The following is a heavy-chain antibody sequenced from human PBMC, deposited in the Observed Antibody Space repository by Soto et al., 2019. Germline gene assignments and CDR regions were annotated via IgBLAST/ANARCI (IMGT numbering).Heavy chain of an antibody. V-gene: IGHV1-69*13. Sequence: SVKVSCKASGGTFSSYAISWVRQAPGQGLEWMGGIIPIFGTANYAQKFQGRVTITADESTSTAYMELSSLRSEDTAVYYCARDRHIAAAGTLVYYYGMDVWGQGTTVTVSS. J-gene: IGHJ6*02. CDR1: GGTFSSYA. CDR2: IIPIFGTA. D-gene: IGHD6-13*01. CDR3: ARDRHIAAAGTLVYYYGMDV.